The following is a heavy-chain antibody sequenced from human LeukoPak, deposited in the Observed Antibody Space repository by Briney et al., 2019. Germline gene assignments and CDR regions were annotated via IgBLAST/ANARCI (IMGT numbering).Heavy chain of an antibody. J-gene: IGHJ4*02. CDR3: ARGPYNYYGSGSYTFDY. V-gene: IGHV4-34*01. CDR2: INHSGST. CDR1: GGSFSGYY. Sequence: PSETLSLTCAVYGGSFSGYYWSWIRQPPGKGLEWIGEINHSGSTNYNPSLKSRVTISVDTSKNQFSLKLSSVTAADTAVYYCARGPYNYYGSGSYTFDYWGQGTLVTVSS. D-gene: IGHD3-10*01.